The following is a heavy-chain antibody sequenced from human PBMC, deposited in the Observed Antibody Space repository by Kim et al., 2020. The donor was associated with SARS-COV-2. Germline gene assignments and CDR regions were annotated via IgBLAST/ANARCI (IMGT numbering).Heavy chain of an antibody. V-gene: IGHV1-18*01. D-gene: IGHD1-1*01. CDR3: ARDLNWNSDY. CDR2: NK. J-gene: IGHJ4*02. Sequence: NKNVAQKLQGRVTLTTDTSTSTGYMELRSLTSDDTAVYYCARDLNWNSDYWGQGTLVTVSS.